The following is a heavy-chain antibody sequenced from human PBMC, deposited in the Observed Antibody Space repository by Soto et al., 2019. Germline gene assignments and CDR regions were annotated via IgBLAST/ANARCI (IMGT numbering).Heavy chain of an antibody. D-gene: IGHD2-21*02. Sequence: SETLSLTCAVSGGSISSSNWWSWVRQPPGKGLEWIGEIYHSGSTNYNPSLKSRVTISVDKSKNQFSLKLSSVTAADTAVYYCARDTRLYCGGDCYSEYFQHWGQGTLVTVSS. V-gene: IGHV4-4*02. CDR1: GGSISSSNW. CDR2: IYHSGST. J-gene: IGHJ1*01. CDR3: ARDTRLYCGGDCYSEYFQH.